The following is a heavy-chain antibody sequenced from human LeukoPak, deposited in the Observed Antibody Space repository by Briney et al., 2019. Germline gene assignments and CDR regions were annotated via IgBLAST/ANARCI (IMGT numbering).Heavy chain of an antibody. V-gene: IGHV3-74*03. J-gene: IGHJ4*02. D-gene: IGHD4-17*01. CDR3: AYSDHFDT. CDR2: GDGDGSHS. CDR1: GFTLGNYW. Sequence: PGGSLRLSCAASGFTLGNYWMHWVRQAPGKGLVWVSRGDGDGSHSTYADSVKGRFTISRNNAKNTLYLQMNRLTGEDTAVYYCAYSDHFDTWGQGTLVTVSS.